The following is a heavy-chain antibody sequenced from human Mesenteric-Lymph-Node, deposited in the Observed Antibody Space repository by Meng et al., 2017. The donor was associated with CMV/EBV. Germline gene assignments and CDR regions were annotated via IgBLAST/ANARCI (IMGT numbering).Heavy chain of an antibody. CDR2: IYRGDNT. CDR3: TGDSVSNPNLDY. CDR1: GFNVRDKY. D-gene: IGHD3-10*01. J-gene: IGHJ4*02. Sequence: VHLGWVGGGLVRPGGSLSMCCSASGFNVRDKYMSWVRQAPGKGLEWVCIIYRGDNTYYIDSVKDRFNVSRDNSKNTMYLQMNSLRVEDTAVYYCTGDSVSNPNLDYWGQGTLVTVSS. V-gene: IGHV3-66*01.